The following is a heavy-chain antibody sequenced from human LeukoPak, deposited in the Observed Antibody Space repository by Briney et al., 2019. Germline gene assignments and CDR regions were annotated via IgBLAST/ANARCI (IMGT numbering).Heavy chain of an antibody. CDR1: GGSISNKY. Sequence: PSETLSLTCTVSGGSISNKYWSWIRQPPGKGLEWVGHIYYSGSTNYNPSLKIRGTILVDTSKNQFSLKMHSMTAADTAVYYCARERAAGNPSHFDXWGQGSLVTVSS. D-gene: IGHD6-13*01. V-gene: IGHV4-59*01. CDR3: ARERAAGNPSHFDX. CDR2: IYYSGST. J-gene: IGHJ4*02.